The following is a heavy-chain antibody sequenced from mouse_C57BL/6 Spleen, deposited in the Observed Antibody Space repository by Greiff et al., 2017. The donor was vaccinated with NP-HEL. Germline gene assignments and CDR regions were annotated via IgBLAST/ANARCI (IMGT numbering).Heavy chain of an antibody. V-gene: IGHV1-81*01. J-gene: IGHJ3*01. CDR1: GYTFTSYG. D-gene: IGHD2-4*01. Sequence: QVQLKQSGAELARPGASVKLSCKASGYTFTSYGISWVKQRTGQGLEWIGEIYPRSGNTYYNEKFKGKATLTADKSSSTAYMDLRILTSEDSAVYFCARYYYDKCAGFAYWGQGTLVTVST. CDR3: ARYYYDKCAGFAY. CDR2: IYPRSGNT.